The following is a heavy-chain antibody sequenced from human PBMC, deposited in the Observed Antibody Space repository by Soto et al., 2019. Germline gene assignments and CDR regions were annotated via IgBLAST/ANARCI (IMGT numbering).Heavy chain of an antibody. CDR3: AREMATTYYYYYGMDV. J-gene: IGHJ6*02. V-gene: IGHV3-11*01. CDR1: GFTFSDYY. D-gene: IGHD5-12*01. CDR2: ISSSGSTI. Sequence: GGSLRLSCAASGFTFSDYYMSWIRQAPGKGLEWVSYISSSGSTIYYADSVKGRFTISRDNAKNSLYLQMNSLRAEDTAVYYCAREMATTYYYYYGMDVWGQGTTVTVSS.